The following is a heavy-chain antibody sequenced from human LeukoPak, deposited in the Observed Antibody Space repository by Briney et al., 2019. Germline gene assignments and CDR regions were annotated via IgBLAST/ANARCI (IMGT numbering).Heavy chain of an antibody. Sequence: PSETLSLTCTVSGYSISSGYYWGWIRQPPGKGLEWIGSIYHSGSTYYNPSLKSRVTISVDTSKNQFSLKLSSVTAADTAVYYCARVDSPSRDYSRFYYFDYWGQGTLVTVSS. J-gene: IGHJ4*02. CDR2: IYHSGST. CDR3: ARVDSPSRDYSRFYYFDY. CDR1: GYSISSGYY. D-gene: IGHD6-13*01. V-gene: IGHV4-38-2*02.